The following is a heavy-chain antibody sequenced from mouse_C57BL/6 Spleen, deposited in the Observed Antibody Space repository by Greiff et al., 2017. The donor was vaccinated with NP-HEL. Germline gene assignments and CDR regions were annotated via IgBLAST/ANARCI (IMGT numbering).Heavy chain of an antibody. CDR1: GYAFSSSW. J-gene: IGHJ4*01. D-gene: IGHD2-2*01. V-gene: IGHV1-82*01. CDR3: ARTMVSGDY. Sequence: VQLQQSGPELVKPGASVKISCKASGYAFSSSWMNWVKQRPGKGLEWIGRIYPGDGDTNYNGKFKGKATLTADKSSSTAYMQLSSLPSEDSAVYFCARTMVSGDYWGQGTSVTVSS. CDR2: IYPGDGDT.